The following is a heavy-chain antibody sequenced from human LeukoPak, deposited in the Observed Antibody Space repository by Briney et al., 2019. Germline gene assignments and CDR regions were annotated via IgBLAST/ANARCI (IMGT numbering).Heavy chain of an antibody. CDR2: INPNSGGT. CDR1: GYTFTDYH. J-gene: IGHJ4*02. CDR3: AREIWHYAN. D-gene: IGHD1-7*01. V-gene: IGHV1-2*02. Sequence: ASVKVSCKASGYTFTDYHMHWVRQAPGQGLEWMGWINPNSGGTNYAQKFQGRVTLTRDTSITTAYMELSSLRSDDTAVYYCAREIWHYANWGQGTLVAVSS.